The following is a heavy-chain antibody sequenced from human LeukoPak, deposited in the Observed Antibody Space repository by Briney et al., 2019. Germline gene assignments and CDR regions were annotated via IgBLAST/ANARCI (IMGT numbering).Heavy chain of an antibody. CDR1: GGTFSSYA. D-gene: IGHD3-22*01. J-gene: IGHJ5*02. V-gene: IGHV1-69*13. CDR3: ASVYYYDSSGHHGWFDP. Sequence: SVKVSCKASGGTFSSYAISWVRQAPGQGLEWMGGIIPIFGTANYAQKFQGRATITADESTSTAYMELSSLRSEDTAVYYCASVYYYDSSGHHGWFDPWGQGTLVTVSS. CDR2: IIPIFGTA.